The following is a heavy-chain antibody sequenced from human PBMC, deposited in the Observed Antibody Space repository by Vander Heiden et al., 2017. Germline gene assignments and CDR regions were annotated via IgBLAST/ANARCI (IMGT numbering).Heavy chain of an antibody. D-gene: IGHD3-16*01. CDR3: AKHATCGGVIDYFDY. J-gene: IGHJ4*02. CDR2: SYPGDSDT. CDR1: GYSCTTYW. V-gene: IGHV5-51*01. Sequence: EVQLVQSGAEVKKPGESLKISCKGSGYSCTTYWLGGVRQMPGHGLEGMGISYPGDSDTRYSTSVQGQVTISADKPISTAEMQWRRLKASDTGMYYCAKHATCGGVIDYFDYGCQGTMVTVSS.